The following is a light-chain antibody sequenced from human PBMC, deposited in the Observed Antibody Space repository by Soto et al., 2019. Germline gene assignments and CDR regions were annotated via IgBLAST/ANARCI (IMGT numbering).Light chain of an antibody. V-gene: IGKV1-39*01. J-gene: IGKJ1*01. Sequence: DIHMTLSPSSLSAPLGDRVTITFRASQSISSYLNWYQQKPGKAPKLLIYAASSLQSGVPSRFSGSGSGTDFTLTISSLQPEDFATYYCQQSYSTPWTFGQGTKVDIK. CDR3: QQSYSTPWT. CDR1: QSISSY. CDR2: AAS.